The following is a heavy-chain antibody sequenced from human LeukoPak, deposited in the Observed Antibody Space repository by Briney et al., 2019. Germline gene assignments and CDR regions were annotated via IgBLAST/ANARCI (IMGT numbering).Heavy chain of an antibody. J-gene: IGHJ4*02. D-gene: IGHD5-18*01. Sequence: GGSLRLSCAASGFTFSSYAMNWVRRAPGKGLEWVSYISSGSSTTYYADSVKGRFTISRDNAENSLYLQMNSLRAEDTAVYYCARWQNTYGFDYWGQGSLVTVSS. CDR2: ISSGSSTT. V-gene: IGHV3-48*01. CDR3: ARWQNTYGFDY. CDR1: GFTFSSYA.